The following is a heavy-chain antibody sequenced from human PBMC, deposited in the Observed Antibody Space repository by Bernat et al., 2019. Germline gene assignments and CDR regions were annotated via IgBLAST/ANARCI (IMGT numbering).Heavy chain of an antibody. D-gene: IGHD6-13*01. CDR2: IRNKANSYTT. CDR3: TRVKGYGPDY. J-gene: IGHJ4*02. CDR1: GFSFSDHY. V-gene: IGHV3-72*01. Sequence: EVQLVASGGGLVQPGGSLRLSCEASGFSFSDHYMDWVRQAPGKGLEWFGRIRNKANSYTTEYDASVKGSFTISRDDSKNSLFLQMNSLKTEDTAVYYCTRVKGYGPDYWGQGTLVTVSS.